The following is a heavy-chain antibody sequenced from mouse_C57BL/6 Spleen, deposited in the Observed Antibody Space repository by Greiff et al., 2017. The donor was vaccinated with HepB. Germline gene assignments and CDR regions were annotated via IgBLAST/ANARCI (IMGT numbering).Heavy chain of an antibody. CDR2: IDPSDSYT. Sequence: VQLQQPGAELVMPGASVKLSCKASGYTFTSYWMHWVKQRPGQGLEWIGEIDPSDSYTNYNQKFKGKSTLTVDKSSSTAYMQLSSLTSGDSAVYYCARYYYGSRYFDYWGQGTTLTVSS. D-gene: IGHD1-1*01. J-gene: IGHJ2*01. CDR1: GYTFTSYW. CDR3: ARYYYGSRYFDY. V-gene: IGHV1-69*01.